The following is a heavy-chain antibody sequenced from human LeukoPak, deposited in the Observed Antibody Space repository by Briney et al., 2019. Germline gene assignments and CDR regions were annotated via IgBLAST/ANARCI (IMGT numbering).Heavy chain of an antibody. J-gene: IGHJ3*02. Sequence: GGSLRLSCTASGFTFNTYSMTWVRQAPGKGLEWVAAISKDSSATYYAGSVKGRFTISRDNSKNTLYLQMVSLRAEDTALYYCAKGYSGYDYWAFDIWSQGTMVTVSS. V-gene: IGHV3-23*01. CDR2: ISKDSSAT. CDR1: GFTFNTYS. D-gene: IGHD5-12*01. CDR3: AKGYSGYDYWAFDI.